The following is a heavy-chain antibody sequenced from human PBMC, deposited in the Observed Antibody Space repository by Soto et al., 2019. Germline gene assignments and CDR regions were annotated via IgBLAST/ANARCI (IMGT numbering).Heavy chain of an antibody. CDR3: ATTTVTTGWYFDY. Sequence: QVQLVESGGGVVQPGRSLRLSCAASGFTFNNYGMHWVRQAPGKGLEWVAVIWYDGSNKYYADSVKGRFTISRDNSKNTLDLQMNSRIADDTAVYYCATTTVTTGWYFDYCGQGTQVTVSS. D-gene: IGHD4-17*01. CDR2: IWYDGSNK. CDR1: GFTFNNYG. V-gene: IGHV3-33*01. J-gene: IGHJ4*02.